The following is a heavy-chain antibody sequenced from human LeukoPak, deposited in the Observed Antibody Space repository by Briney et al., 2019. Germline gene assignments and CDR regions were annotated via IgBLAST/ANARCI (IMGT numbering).Heavy chain of an antibody. J-gene: IGHJ4*02. CDR2: ISYDGSNK. CDR1: GFTFSSYA. V-gene: IGHV3-30-3*01. Sequence: GRSLRLSCAASGFTFSSYAMHWVRQAPGKGLEWVAVISYDGSNKYYADSVKGRFTISRDDSKNTLYLQMNSLRAEDTAVYYCARDGPGIAAAGPFDYWGQGTLVTVSS. D-gene: IGHD6-13*01. CDR3: ARDGPGIAAAGPFDY.